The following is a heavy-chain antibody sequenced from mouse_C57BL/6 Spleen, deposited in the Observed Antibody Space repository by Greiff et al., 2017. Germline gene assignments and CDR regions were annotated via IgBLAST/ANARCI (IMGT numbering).Heavy chain of an antibody. V-gene: IGHV1-69*01. CDR1: GYTFTSYW. CDR2: IDPSDSYT. CDR3: ARGYGSSLFAY. J-gene: IGHJ3*01. D-gene: IGHD1-1*01. Sequence: QVQLQQPGAELVMPGASVKLSRKASGYTFTSYWMHWVKQRPGQGLEWIGEIDPSDSYTNYNQKFKGKSTLTVDKSSSTAYMQLSSLTSEDSAVYYCARGYGSSLFAYWGQGTLVTVSA.